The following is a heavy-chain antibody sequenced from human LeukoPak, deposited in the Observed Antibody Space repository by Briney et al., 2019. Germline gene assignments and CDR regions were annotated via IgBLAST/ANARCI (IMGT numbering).Heavy chain of an antibody. CDR2: INAGNGNT. Sequence: ASVTVSCKASGYTFTSYAMHWVRQAPGQRLEWMGWINAGNGNTKCSQKFQGSITITRDTSASTAYMELSSLRSEDTAVYYCSRDRNIAVAGTHFDYWGQGALVTVSS. V-gene: IGHV1-3*01. CDR3: SRDRNIAVAGTHFDY. D-gene: IGHD6-19*01. J-gene: IGHJ4*02. CDR1: GYTFTSYA.